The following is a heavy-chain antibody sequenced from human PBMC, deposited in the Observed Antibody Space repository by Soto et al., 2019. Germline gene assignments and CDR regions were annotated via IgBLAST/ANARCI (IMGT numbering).Heavy chain of an antibody. Sequence: PSETLSLTCTVSGGSISSYYWIWIRQPPGKGLEWIGYIYYSGSTNYNPSLKSRVTISVDTSKNQFSLKLSSVTAADTAVYYCARYGDYARGYYYGMDVWGQGTTVTVSS. J-gene: IGHJ6*02. V-gene: IGHV4-59*01. CDR1: GGSISSYY. CDR3: ARYGDYARGYYYGMDV. D-gene: IGHD4-17*01. CDR2: IYYSGST.